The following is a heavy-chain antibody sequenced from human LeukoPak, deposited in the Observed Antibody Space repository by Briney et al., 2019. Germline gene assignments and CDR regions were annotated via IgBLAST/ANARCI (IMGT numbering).Heavy chain of an antibody. J-gene: IGHJ4*02. Sequence: PSETLSLTCTGSGGSISSGSYYWSWIRQPAGKGLEWIGRIYTSGSTTYNPSLKSPVTISVDTSKNQFSLKLSSVTAADTAVYYCARDDPYSGYSFDYWGQGTLVTVSS. D-gene: IGHD5-12*01. V-gene: IGHV4-61*02. CDR3: ARDDPYSGYSFDY. CDR2: IYTSGST. CDR1: GGSISSGSYY.